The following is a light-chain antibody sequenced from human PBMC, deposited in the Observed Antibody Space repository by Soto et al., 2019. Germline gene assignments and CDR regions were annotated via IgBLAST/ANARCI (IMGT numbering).Light chain of an antibody. CDR3: QQANSFPHT. Sequence: DIQMTQSPSSVSASVGDRVTISCRAIQGISSWLAWYQQKPGKAPKLLIYAASSLQSGVPSRLSCRGSGTDFTLTIGSLQPEDFAADYCQQANSFPHTFGQGTKLEIK. J-gene: IGKJ2*01. CDR1: QGISSW. V-gene: IGKV1-12*01. CDR2: AAS.